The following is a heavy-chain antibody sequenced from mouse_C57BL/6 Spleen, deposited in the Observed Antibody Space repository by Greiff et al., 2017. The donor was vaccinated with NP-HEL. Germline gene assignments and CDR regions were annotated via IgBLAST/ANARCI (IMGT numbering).Heavy chain of an antibody. CDR3: ASSYYGSSYYFDY. CDR2: IDPEDGET. J-gene: IGHJ2*01. V-gene: IGHV14-2*01. CDR1: GFNIKDYY. D-gene: IGHD1-1*01. Sequence: EVKLMESGAELVKPGASVKLSCTASGFNIKDYYMHWVKQRTEQGLEWIGRIDPEDGETKYAPKFQGKATITADTSSNTAYLQLSSLTSEDTAVYYCASSYYGSSYYFDYWGQGTTLTVSS.